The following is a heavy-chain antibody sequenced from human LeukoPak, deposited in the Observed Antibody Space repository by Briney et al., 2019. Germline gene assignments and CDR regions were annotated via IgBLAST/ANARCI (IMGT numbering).Heavy chain of an antibody. J-gene: IGHJ4*02. Sequence: SETLSLTCTVSGGSISSYYWSWIRQPPGKGLEWIGYIYYSGSTNYNPSLKSRVTISVDTSKNQFSLKLSSVIAADTAVYYCARGQGELNTYYYDSSGYYSLNYWGQGTLVTVSS. V-gene: IGHV4-59*01. CDR3: ARGQGELNTYYYDSSGYYSLNY. D-gene: IGHD3-22*01. CDR1: GGSISSYY. CDR2: IYYSGST.